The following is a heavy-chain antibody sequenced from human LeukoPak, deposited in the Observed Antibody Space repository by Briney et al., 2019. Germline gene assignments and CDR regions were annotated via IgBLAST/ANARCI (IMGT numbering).Heavy chain of an antibody. CDR1: GGAIASGGYS. J-gene: IGHJ5*02. V-gene: IGHV4-30-2*06. D-gene: IGHD3-10*01. Sequence: SETLSLTCTVSGGAIASGGYSWNWIRQSPGKGLEWIGCIYDRGPAYYNPSLKSRFTISVDRPKNQFFLNVTSLTAADTAVYYCARPRQASGLLSSWGQGTPVVVSS. CDR2: IYDRGPA. CDR3: ARPRQASGLLSS.